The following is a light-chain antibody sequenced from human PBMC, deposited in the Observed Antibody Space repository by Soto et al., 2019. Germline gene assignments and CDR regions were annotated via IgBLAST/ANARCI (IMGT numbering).Light chain of an antibody. Sequence: EIVLTQSPATLSLSPGERATLSCTASQSVSSYLAWYQQKPGQAPRLLIYDASNRATGIPARFSGSGSGTDFTLTISSLEPEDFEVYYCQQRSNWPPFTFGPGTKVDIK. CDR2: DAS. J-gene: IGKJ3*01. CDR3: QQRSNWPPFT. V-gene: IGKV3-11*01. CDR1: QSVSSY.